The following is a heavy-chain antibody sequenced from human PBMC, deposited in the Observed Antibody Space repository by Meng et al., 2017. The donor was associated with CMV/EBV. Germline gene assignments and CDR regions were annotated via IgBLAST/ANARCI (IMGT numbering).Heavy chain of an antibody. CDR2: ISYDGSNK. V-gene: IGHV3-30*04. D-gene: IGHD2-2*01. J-gene: IGHJ4*02. CDR1: GFTFSSYA. CDR3: ARDPLQYCSSTSCPSPADY. Sequence: GGSLRLSCAASGFTFSSYAMHWVRQAPGKGLEWVAVISYDGSNKYYADSVKGRFTISRDNSKNTLYLQMNSLRAEDTAVYYCARDPLQYCSSTSCPSPADYWGQGTLVTVSS.